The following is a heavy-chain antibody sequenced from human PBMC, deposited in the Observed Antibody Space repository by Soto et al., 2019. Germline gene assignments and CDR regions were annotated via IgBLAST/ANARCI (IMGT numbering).Heavy chain of an antibody. V-gene: IGHV1-18*01. CDR3: ARVDPRGVAVVRDY. CDR2: ISGFNGQT. D-gene: IGHD3-10*01. J-gene: IGHJ4*02. Sequence: ASVEVSCKASGNTFASHSFSWVRQAPGQGLEWMGWISGFNGQTNYALKFQGRVTLTTDASTSTAYMELRSLRSDDTAVYFCARVDPRGVAVVRDYWGQGTLVTVSS. CDR1: GNTFASHS.